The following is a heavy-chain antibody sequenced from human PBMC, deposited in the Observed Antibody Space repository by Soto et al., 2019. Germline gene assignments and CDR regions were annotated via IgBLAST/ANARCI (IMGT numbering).Heavy chain of an antibody. J-gene: IGHJ4*02. Sequence: EVQLVESGGGLVQPGGSLRLSCAASGFTFSSYWMHWVRQAPGEGLVWVSRINSDGSSTDYADSVKGRFTISRDNAKNTLYLQMNGLRAGDTAVYYCARSREGYSYFDYWGQGTLVTVSS. CDR1: GFTFSSYW. CDR2: INSDGSST. CDR3: ARSREGYSYFDY. D-gene: IGHD4-4*01. V-gene: IGHV3-74*01.